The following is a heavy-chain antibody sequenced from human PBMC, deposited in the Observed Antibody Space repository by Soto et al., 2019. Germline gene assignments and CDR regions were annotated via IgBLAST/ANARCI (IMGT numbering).Heavy chain of an antibody. Sequence: EVQVLESGGGLAQPGGSMRLSCAVSGFTFSSYAMSWVRQAPGKGPEWVSSISGSGGNTYYADSMKGRFTISRDNPKNTLYLQMNSLRAEDTAVYYCARGRAMVHDAFDIWGHGTLVAVSS. CDR2: ISGSGGNT. V-gene: IGHV3-23*01. D-gene: IGHD5-18*01. J-gene: IGHJ3*02. CDR3: ARGRAMVHDAFDI. CDR1: GFTFSSYA.